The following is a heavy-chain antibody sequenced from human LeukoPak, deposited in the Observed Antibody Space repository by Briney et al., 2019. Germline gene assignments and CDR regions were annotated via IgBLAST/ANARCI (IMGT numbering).Heavy chain of an antibody. J-gene: IGHJ4*02. V-gene: IGHV3-30*02. Sequence: PGGSLRLSCAASGFTFSSYGMHWVRQAPGKGLEWVAVIWYGGSNKYYADSVKGRFTISRDNSKNTLYLQMNSLRAEDTAVYYCAKDVGSGSYRQLDYWGQGTLVTVSS. CDR1: GFTFSSYG. D-gene: IGHD1-26*01. CDR3: AKDVGSGSYRQLDY. CDR2: IWYGGSNK.